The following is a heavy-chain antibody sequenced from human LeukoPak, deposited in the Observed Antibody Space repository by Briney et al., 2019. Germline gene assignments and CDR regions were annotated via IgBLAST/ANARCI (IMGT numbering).Heavy chain of an antibody. CDR3: ARDLRSSGYYWLTTFDI. D-gene: IGHD3-22*01. V-gene: IGHV1-69*13. CDR1: GYTFTSYY. CDR2: IIPIFGTA. Sequence: SVKVSCKASGYTFTSYYMHWVRQAPGQGLEWMGGIIPIFGTANYAQKFQGRVTITADESTSTAYMELSSLRSEDTAVYYCARDLRSSGYYWLTTFDIWGQGTMVTVSS. J-gene: IGHJ3*02.